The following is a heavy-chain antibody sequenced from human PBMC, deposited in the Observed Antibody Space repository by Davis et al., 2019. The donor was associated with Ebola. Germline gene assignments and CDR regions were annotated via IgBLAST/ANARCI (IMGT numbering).Heavy chain of an antibody. V-gene: IGHV4-59*12. CDR2: IYYSGST. J-gene: IGHJ4*02. D-gene: IGHD3-22*01. Sequence: MPSETLSLTCTVSGDSISNFYWSWLRQPPGTGLEWIGYIYYSGSTNYNPSLKSRVTISVDTSKNQFSLRLTSVTAADTAMYYCARDYYDSNGYLYYFDSWGQGTLVTVSS. CDR1: GDSISNFY. CDR3: ARDYYDSNGYLYYFDS.